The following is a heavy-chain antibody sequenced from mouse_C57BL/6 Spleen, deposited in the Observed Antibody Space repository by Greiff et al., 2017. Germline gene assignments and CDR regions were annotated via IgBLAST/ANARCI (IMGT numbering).Heavy chain of an antibody. CDR3: ARHEGDY. V-gene: IGHV5-6*01. CDR1: GFTFSSYG. Sequence: EVKLLESGGDLVKPGGSLKLSCAASGFTFSSYGMSWVRQTPDKRLEWVATISSGGSYTYYPDSVKGRFTISSDNAKNTLYLQMSSLKSEDTAMYYCARHEGDYWGQGTTLTVSS. CDR2: ISSGGSYT. J-gene: IGHJ2*01.